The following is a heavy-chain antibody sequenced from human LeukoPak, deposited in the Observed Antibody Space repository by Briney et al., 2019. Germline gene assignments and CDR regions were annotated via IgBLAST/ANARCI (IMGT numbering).Heavy chain of an antibody. CDR1: GYTFSGYY. D-gene: IGHD5-18*01. V-gene: IGHV1-2*02. CDR3: AGFTAMVPDYFDY. J-gene: IGHJ4*02. Sequence: ASVKVSCKASGYTFSGYYIHWVRQAPGQGLEWMGWINPNNGGTNYAQNFQGRVTMTRDTSISTAYMELSRLRSDDTAVYYCAGFTAMVPDYFDYWGQGTLVTVSS. CDR2: INPNNGGT.